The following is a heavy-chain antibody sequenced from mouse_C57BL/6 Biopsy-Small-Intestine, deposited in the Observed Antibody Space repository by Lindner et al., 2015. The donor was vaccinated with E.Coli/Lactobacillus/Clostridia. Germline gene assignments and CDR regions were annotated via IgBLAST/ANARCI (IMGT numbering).Heavy chain of an antibody. V-gene: IGHV5-6*01. CDR3: ARHRGSDDSAWFAY. J-gene: IGHJ3*01. Sequence: VQLQESGGGLVKPGGSLKLSCAASGFTFSSYGMSWVRQTPDKRLEWVATISSGGSYTYYPDSVKGRFTISRDNAKNTLYLQMSSLKSEDTAMYYCARHRGSDDSAWFAYWGQGTLVTVSA. CDR2: ISSGGSYT. D-gene: IGHD2-13*01. CDR1: GFTFSSYG.